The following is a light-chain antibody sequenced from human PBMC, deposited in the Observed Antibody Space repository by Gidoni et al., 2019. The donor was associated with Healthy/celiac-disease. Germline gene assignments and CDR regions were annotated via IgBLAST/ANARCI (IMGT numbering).Light chain of an antibody. CDR2: QDS. CDR1: KLGDKY. J-gene: IGLJ2*01. CDR3: QAWDSSTHVV. V-gene: IGLV3-1*01. Sequence: SSELTQPPSVSVSPGQTASITCSGDKLGDKYACWYQQKPGQSPVLVIYQDSKRPSGIPERFSGSNSGNTATLTISGTQAMDEADYYYQAWDSSTHVVFGGGTKLTVL.